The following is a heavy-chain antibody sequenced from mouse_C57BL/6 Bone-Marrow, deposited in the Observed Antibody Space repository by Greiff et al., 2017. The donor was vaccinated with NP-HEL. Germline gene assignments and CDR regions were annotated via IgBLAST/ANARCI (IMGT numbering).Heavy chain of an antibody. V-gene: IGHV3-6*01. D-gene: IGHD1-1*01. CDR3: ARGYGSSWSWFAY. J-gene: IGHJ3*01. Sequence: ESGPGLVKPSQSLSLTCSVTGYSITSGYYWNWIRQFPGNKLEWMGYISYDGSNNYNPSLKNRISITRDTSKNQFFLKLNSVTTEDTATYYCARGYGSSWSWFAYWGQGTLVTVSA. CDR1: GYSITSGYY. CDR2: ISYDGSN.